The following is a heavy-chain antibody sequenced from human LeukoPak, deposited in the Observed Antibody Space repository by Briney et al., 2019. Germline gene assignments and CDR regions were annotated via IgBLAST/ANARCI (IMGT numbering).Heavy chain of an antibody. Sequence: GGSLTLSCAASGFTFSSYWMTWVRQAPGKGLEWVANIKQDGSEKYYVDSVKGRFTISRDNAKNSLYSQMISLRAEDTAVYYCARGGGNLDLYFDLWGRGTLVTVSS. CDR2: IKQDGSEK. CDR3: ARGGGNLDLYFDL. D-gene: IGHD4-23*01. CDR1: GFTFSSYW. J-gene: IGHJ2*01. V-gene: IGHV3-7*05.